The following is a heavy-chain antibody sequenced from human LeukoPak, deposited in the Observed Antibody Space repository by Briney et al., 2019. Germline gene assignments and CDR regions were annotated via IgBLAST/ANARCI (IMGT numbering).Heavy chain of an antibody. Sequence: GGSLRLSCAVSGFTFSSFGMQWVRQAPGKGLEWVALISYDGSNKHYADSVKGRFTISRDNSRNTLYLQMNGLRPEDTAVYYCAKDGAGSWFGEATWGQGTLVTVSS. D-gene: IGHD6-13*01. CDR1: GFTFSSFG. V-gene: IGHV3-30*18. CDR2: ISYDGSNK. CDR3: AKDGAGSWFGEAT. J-gene: IGHJ5*02.